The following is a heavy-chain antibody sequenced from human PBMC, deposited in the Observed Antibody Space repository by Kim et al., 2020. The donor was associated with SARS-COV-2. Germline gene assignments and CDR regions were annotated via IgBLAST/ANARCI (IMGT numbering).Heavy chain of an antibody. CDR3: ARQGSYQPLVLAYYDGMDV. CDR2: IYYSGST. V-gene: IGHV4-39*01. D-gene: IGHD6-13*01. J-gene: IGHJ6*02. CDR1: GGSISSSSYY. Sequence: SETLSLTCTVSGGSISSSSYYWGWIRQPPGKGLDWIGSIYYSGSTYYNPSLKSRVTISVDTSKNQFSLKLSSVTAADTAVYYCARQGSYQPLVLAYYDGMDVWGQGTTVTVSS.